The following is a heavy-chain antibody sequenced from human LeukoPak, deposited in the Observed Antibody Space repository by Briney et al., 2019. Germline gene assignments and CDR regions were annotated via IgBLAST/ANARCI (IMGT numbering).Heavy chain of an antibody. CDR3: ARWGASGLALIYYYGMDV. Sequence: ASVKVSCRASGYTFTGYYMHWVRQAPGQGLEWMGWINPNSGGTNYAQKFHGRVTMTRDTSISTAYMELSSLRSEDTAVYYCARWGASGLALIYYYGMDVWGQGTTVTVSS. J-gene: IGHJ6*02. D-gene: IGHD3/OR15-3a*01. V-gene: IGHV1-2*02. CDR2: INPNSGGT. CDR1: GYTFTGYY.